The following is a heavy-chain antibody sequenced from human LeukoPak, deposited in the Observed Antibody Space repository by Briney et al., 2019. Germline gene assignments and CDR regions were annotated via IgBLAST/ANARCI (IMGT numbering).Heavy chain of an antibody. CDR1: GFTFRSFA. V-gene: IGHV3-23*01. Sequence: GGSLRLSCAASGFTFRSFAMSWVRQAPGEGVGWVSTISGSGGSTNYADSVEGRFTFSIDNSKNTLSLQMNSLRVEDTAVYYCTKDLPDYGDYIEGYWGQGTLVTVSS. CDR2: ISGSGGST. CDR3: TKDLPDYGDYIEGY. J-gene: IGHJ4*02. D-gene: IGHD4-17*01.